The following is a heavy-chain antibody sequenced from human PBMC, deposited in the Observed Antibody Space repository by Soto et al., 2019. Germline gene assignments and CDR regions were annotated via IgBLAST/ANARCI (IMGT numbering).Heavy chain of an antibody. V-gene: IGHV4-34*01. CDR2: IKDGGLT. CDR1: GGSLSGYY. CDR3: ARGQEGVVATH. D-gene: IGHD5-12*01. Sequence: QVQLQQWGAGLLKPSETLSLTCVVYGGSLSGYYWSWIRQPPGKGLEWIGEIKDGGLTNYSPSLKSRATISADTPKNHFSLKLHSVTAADRAVYYCARGQEGVVATHWDQGTLVTVSS. J-gene: IGHJ4*02.